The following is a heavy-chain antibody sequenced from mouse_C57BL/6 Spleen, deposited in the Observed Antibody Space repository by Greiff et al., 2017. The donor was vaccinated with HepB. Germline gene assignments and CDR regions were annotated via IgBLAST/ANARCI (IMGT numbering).Heavy chain of an antibody. Sequence: EVKLMESGPELVKPGASVKISCKASGYSFTDYNMNWVKQSNGKSLEWIGVINPNYGTTSYNQKFKGKATLTVDQSSSTAYMQLNSLTSEDSAVYYCAREWDEGSYFDYWGQGTTLTVSS. D-gene: IGHD4-1*01. J-gene: IGHJ2*01. CDR3: AREWDEGSYFDY. V-gene: IGHV1-39*01. CDR2: INPNYGTT. CDR1: GYSFTDYN.